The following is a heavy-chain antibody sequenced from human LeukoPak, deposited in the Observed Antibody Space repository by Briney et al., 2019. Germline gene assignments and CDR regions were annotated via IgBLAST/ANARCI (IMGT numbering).Heavy chain of an antibody. CDR3: ARDMAPDYYDSSGYQVGFDY. CDR1: GDSVSSNSAA. CDR2: TYYRSKWYN. D-gene: IGHD3-22*01. Sequence: SQTLSLTCAISGDSVSSNSAAWNWIRQSPSRGLEWLGRTYYRSKWYNDYAVSGKSRITINPDTSKNQFSLQLNSVTPEDTAVYYCARDMAPDYYDSSGYQVGFDYWGQGTLVTVSS. J-gene: IGHJ4*02. V-gene: IGHV6-1*01.